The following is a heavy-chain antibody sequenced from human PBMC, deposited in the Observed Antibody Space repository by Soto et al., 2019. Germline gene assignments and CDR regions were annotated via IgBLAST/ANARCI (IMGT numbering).Heavy chain of an antibody. CDR2: ISSNGGCT. Sequence: GGSLRLSCSASGFTFSSYAMHWVRQAPGKGLEYVSAISSNGGCTYYADSVKGRFTISRDNSKNTLYLQMSSLRAEDTAVYYCVKFSYGSGSYYNSEYFDYWGQGTLVTVSS. CDR1: GFTFSSYA. D-gene: IGHD3-10*01. CDR3: VKFSYGSGSYYNSEYFDY. J-gene: IGHJ4*02. V-gene: IGHV3-64D*06.